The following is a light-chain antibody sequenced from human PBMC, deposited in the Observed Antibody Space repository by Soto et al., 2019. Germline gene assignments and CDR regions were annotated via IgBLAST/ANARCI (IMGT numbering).Light chain of an antibody. CDR2: DAS. CDR1: QSVSTK. J-gene: IGKJ4*01. V-gene: IGKV3-15*01. Sequence: EIVMTQSPGTLSVSPGESATLSCRASQSVSTKLAWYQQKPGQPPGLLIYDASTTAAGFPARFSGSGSGSDFTLTISSLQSEDFAVYYCQQYNAWPLTFGGGTTVEI. CDR3: QQYNAWPLT.